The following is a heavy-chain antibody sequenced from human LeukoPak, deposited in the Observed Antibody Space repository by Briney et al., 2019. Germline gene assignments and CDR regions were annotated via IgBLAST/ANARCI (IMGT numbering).Heavy chain of an antibody. Sequence: ASVKVSCKVSGYSLTELSMHWVRQTLGKGLEWMGAFDPGDAETIYAQKFQGRVTMTEDTSTDTAYMELSSLRSEDTAVYYCATLPRYNWNVHAYFSFPDYWGQGTLVTVSS. CDR2: FDPGDAET. CDR3: ATLPRYNWNVHAYFSFPDY. CDR1: GYSLTELS. J-gene: IGHJ4*02. V-gene: IGHV1-24*01. D-gene: IGHD1-20*01.